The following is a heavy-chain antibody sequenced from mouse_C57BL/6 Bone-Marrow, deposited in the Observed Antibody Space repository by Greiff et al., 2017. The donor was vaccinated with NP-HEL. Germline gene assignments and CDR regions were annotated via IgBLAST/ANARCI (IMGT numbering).Heavy chain of an antibody. CDR2: IHPNSGST. CDR1: GYTFTSYW. CDR3: ARLGGLGRDFYY. J-gene: IGHJ2*01. Sequence: QVQLQQPGAELVKPGASVKLSCKASGYTFTSYWMHWVKQRPGQGLEWIGMIHPNSGSTNYNEKFKSKATLTVDKSSSTAYRQRSSLTSEESAVYDCARLGGLGRDFYYWGQGTTLTVSS. V-gene: IGHV1-64*01. D-gene: IGHD4-1*01.